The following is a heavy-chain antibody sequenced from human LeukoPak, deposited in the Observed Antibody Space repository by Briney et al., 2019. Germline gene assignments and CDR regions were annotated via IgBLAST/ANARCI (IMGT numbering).Heavy chain of an antibody. D-gene: IGHD6-19*01. Sequence: TSETLSLTCTVSGGSISSSSYYWGWIRQPPGKGLEWIGSIYYSGSTYYNPSLKSRVSISVDTSKNQFSLKLSSVTAADTAVYYCARREQWLPFDYWGQGTLVTVSS. CDR3: ARREQWLPFDY. V-gene: IGHV4-39*07. CDR1: GGSISSSSYY. J-gene: IGHJ4*02. CDR2: IYYSGST.